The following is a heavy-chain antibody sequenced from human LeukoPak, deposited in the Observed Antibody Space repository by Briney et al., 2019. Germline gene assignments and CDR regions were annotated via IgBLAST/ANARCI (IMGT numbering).Heavy chain of an antibody. Sequence: PSETLSLTCTVSGGSISSYYWSWIRQPPGKGLEWIGYVYYSGSTNYNPSLKSRVTISVDTSNNQFSLKLSSVTAADTAVYYCARESPTYYYDTSGPGFDYWGQGTLVTVSS. CDR2: VYYSGST. CDR1: GGSISSYY. D-gene: IGHD3-22*01. V-gene: IGHV4-59*01. J-gene: IGHJ4*02. CDR3: ARESPTYYYDTSGPGFDY.